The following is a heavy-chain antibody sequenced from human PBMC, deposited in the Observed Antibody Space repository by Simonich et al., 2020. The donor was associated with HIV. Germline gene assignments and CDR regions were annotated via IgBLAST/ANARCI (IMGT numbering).Heavy chain of an antibody. D-gene: IGHD5-12*01. CDR1: GGPFSGYY. Sequence: QVQLQQWGAGLLKPSETLSLTCAVYGGPFSGYYWSWIRQPPGKGLEWIGEINHSGGTNYNPSLKSRVTISVDTSKNQFSLKLSSVTAADTAVYYCAGSVADIVAAGFGFWGQGTLVTVSS. CDR3: AGSVADIVAAGFGF. CDR2: INHSGGT. J-gene: IGHJ4*02. V-gene: IGHV4-34*01.